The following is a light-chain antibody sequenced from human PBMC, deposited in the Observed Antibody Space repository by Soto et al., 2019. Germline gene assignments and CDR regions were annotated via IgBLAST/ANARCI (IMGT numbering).Light chain of an antibody. CDR1: QSVSSSY. CDR3: QQYGSSPPTWT. J-gene: IGKJ1*01. CDR2: GAS. V-gene: IGKV3-20*01. Sequence: EIVLTQSPGTLSLSPGERATISCRASQSVSSSYLAWYQQKPGQAPRLLIYGASSRATGIPDRFSGSGSGTDFTLTIIRLEPEDFAVYYCQQYGSSPPTWTFGQVTKVDIK.